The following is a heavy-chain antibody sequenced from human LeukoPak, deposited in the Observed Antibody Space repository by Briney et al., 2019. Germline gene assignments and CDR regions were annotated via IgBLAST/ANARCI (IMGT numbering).Heavy chain of an antibody. CDR3: ALKTTTIIKDPAAFDI. Sequence: GESLKISCKGSGYSFTSYWIGWVRQVPGKGLEWMGIVYPGDSDTRYSSSFQGQVTISADKSISTAYLQWRSLKASDTAMYYCALKTTTIIKDPAAFDIWGLGTMVTVSS. D-gene: IGHD3-22*01. V-gene: IGHV5-51*01. J-gene: IGHJ3*02. CDR1: GYSFTSYW. CDR2: VYPGDSDT.